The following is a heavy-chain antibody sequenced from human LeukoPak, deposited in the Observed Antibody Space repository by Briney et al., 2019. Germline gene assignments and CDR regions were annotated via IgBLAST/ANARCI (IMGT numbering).Heavy chain of an antibody. D-gene: IGHD3-22*01. J-gene: IGHJ4*02. CDR1: GFXFISYW. CDR2: INSDGSTT. CDR3: ARGRHYYDSSAYYY. V-gene: IGHV3-74*01. Sequence: GGSLRLSCAASGFXFISYWIHWVRQAPGKGLMWVSRINSDGSTTSYAASVKGRFTISRDTAKNTLYLQMNSLRAEDTAVYYCARGRHYYDSSAYYYWGQGTLVTVSS.